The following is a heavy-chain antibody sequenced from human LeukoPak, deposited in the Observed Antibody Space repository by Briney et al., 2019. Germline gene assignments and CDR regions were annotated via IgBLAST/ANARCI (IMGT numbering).Heavy chain of an antibody. Sequence: GGSLRLSCAASGFTFSNYAMSWVRQAPGKGLEWVSAISGIGDNTYFADSVKGRFTISRDNSKNTLYLQMNSLRAEDTAVYYCAKVLSTLGMRYYGMDVWGQGTTVTVSS. J-gene: IGHJ6*02. V-gene: IGHV3-23*01. CDR1: GFTFSNYA. CDR2: ISGIGDNT. CDR3: AKVLSTLGMRYYGMDV. D-gene: IGHD7-27*01.